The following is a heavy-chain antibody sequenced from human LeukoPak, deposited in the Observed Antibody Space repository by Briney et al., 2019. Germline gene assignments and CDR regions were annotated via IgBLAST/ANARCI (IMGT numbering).Heavy chain of an antibody. CDR1: GGSIRSTSYY. V-gene: IGHV4-39*07. Sequence: PSETLSLTCTVSGGSIRSTSYYWGWIRQPPGKGLEWIGSISYTGSTYYNPSLKSRVTISVDTSRNQFSLKLSSVTAADTAVYYCARVGGDYRSMSTYYYYYYMDVWGKGTTVTVSS. D-gene: IGHD4-17*01. CDR2: ISYTGST. CDR3: ARVGGDYRSMSTYYYYYYMDV. J-gene: IGHJ6*03.